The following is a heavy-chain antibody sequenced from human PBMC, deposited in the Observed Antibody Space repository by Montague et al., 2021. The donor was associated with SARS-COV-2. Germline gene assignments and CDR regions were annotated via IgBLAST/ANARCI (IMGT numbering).Heavy chain of an antibody. J-gene: IGHJ6*02. V-gene: IGHV4-30-4*08. CDR3: ARVAYGDAGGYGMDV. Sequence: TLSLTCTVSGGSISSCDYYWSCIRQRPGKGLEWIGYNYYDGYSYYNPSLKSRVTISVDTSKNQFSLNLSSVTAADTAVYYCARVAYGDAGGYGMDVWGQGTTVTVSS. CDR1: GGSISSCDYY. D-gene: IGHD4-17*01. CDR2: NYYDGYS.